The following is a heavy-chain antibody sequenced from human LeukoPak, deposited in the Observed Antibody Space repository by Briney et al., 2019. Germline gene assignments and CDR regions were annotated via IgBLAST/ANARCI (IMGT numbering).Heavy chain of an antibody. V-gene: IGHV4-30-2*01. J-gene: IGHJ4*02. CDR2: IYHSGST. CDR1: GGSISSGGYY. CDR3: ARMRKSDMTTVTQFDY. D-gene: IGHD4-11*01. Sequence: SETLSLTCTVSGGSISSGGYYWSWIRQPPGKGLEWIGYIYHSGSTYYNPSLKSRVTISVDRSKNQFSLKLSSVTAADTAVYYCARMRKSDMTTVTQFDYWGQGTLVTVSS.